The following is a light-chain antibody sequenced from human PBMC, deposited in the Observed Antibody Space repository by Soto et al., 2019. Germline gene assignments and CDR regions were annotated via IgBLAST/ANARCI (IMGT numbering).Light chain of an antibody. CDR3: CSYAGSYTLV. CDR1: SSDVGGYHY. Sequence: QSALTQPRPVSGSPGQSVTLSCTGTSSDVGGYHYVSWYQHHPGKAPKIIIYDVNKRPSGVPDRFSGSKSGNTASLTISGLQTEDEADYYCCSYAGSYTLVFGGGTQLTVL. V-gene: IGLV2-11*01. CDR2: DVN. J-gene: IGLJ2*01.